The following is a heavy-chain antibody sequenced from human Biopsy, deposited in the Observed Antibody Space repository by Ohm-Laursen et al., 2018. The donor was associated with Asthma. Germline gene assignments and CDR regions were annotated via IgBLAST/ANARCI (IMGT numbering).Heavy chain of an antibody. Sequence: SLRLSCAASGFTFSSYGMHWVRQAPGKGLEWVACISYGGSNKYYADSVKGRSTISRENSKNTLYLQMNSLRAEDTAVYYCSREEPTSGWYQGSILRWGQGTLVTVSS. CDR2: ISYGGSNK. D-gene: IGHD6-19*01. CDR3: SREEPTSGWYQGSILR. J-gene: IGHJ4*02. V-gene: IGHV3-30*03. CDR1: GFTFSSYG.